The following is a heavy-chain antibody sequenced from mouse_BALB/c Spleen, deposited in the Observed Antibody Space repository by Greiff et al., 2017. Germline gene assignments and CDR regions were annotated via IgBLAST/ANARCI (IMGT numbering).Heavy chain of an antibody. D-gene: IGHD3-3*01. J-gene: IGHJ3*01. Sequence: QVQLQQSGAELVKPGASVKLSCKASGYTFTSYYMYWVKQRPGQGLEWIGEINPSNGGTNFNEKFKSKATLTVDKSSSTAYMQLSSLTSEDSAVYYCTEGTTWFAYWGQGTLVTVSA. CDR1: GYTFTSYY. CDR2: INPSNGGT. CDR3: TEGTTWFAY. V-gene: IGHV1S16*01.